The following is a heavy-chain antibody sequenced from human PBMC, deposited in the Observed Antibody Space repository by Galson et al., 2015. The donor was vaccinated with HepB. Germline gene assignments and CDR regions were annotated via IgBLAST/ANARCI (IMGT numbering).Heavy chain of an antibody. V-gene: IGHV3-21*01. D-gene: IGHD3-10*01. Sequence: SLRLSCAASGFTFSSHSMYWVRQAPGKGLEWVSFISSSSSYIYYADSVKGQFTISRDNAKRSLYLQMNSLRAEDTAVYYCARRPSITGWYFYYMDVWGKGTPVTVSS. CDR3: ARRPSITGWYFYYMDV. J-gene: IGHJ6*03. CDR1: GFTFSSHS. CDR2: ISSSSSYI.